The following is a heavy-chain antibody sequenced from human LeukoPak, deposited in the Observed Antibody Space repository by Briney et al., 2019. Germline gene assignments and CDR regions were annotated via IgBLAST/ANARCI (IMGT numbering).Heavy chain of an antibody. D-gene: IGHD6-19*01. J-gene: IGHJ4*02. CDR2: ISSSSSTI. CDR3: TRVVAGGEDY. CDR1: GFTFSSYS. V-gene: IGHV3-48*01. Sequence: GGSLRLSCAASGFTFSSYSMNWVRQAPGKGLEWVSYISSSSSTIYYADSVKGRFTISRDNAKNSLYLQMNSLKTEDTAVYYCTRVVAGGEDYWGQGTLVTVSS.